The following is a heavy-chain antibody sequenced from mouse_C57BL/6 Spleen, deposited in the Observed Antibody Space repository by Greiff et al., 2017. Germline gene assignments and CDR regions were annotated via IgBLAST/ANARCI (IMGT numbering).Heavy chain of an antibody. J-gene: IGHJ1*03. CDR2: IDPSDSYT. V-gene: IGHV1-69*01. D-gene: IGHD1-1*01. CDR1: GYTFTSYW. CDR3: ARVDYYGSSLLSWYFDV. Sequence: QVQLQQPGAELVMPGASVKLSCKASGYTFTSYWMHWVKQRPGQGLEWIGEIDPSDSYTNYNQKFKGKSTLTVDKSSSTAYMQLSSLTSEDSAVYYCARVDYYGSSLLSWYFDVWGTGTTVTVSS.